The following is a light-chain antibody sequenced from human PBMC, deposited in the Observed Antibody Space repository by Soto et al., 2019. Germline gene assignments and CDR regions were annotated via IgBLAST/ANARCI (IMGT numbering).Light chain of an antibody. V-gene: IGKV3-11*01. Sequence: EIVLTQSPATLSLSPGARATLSCRSSQSVRSSLAWYQQQPGQAPRLLIYGAFNRATGIPARFSGSGSGTDFTLTINSLEPEDFAVYYCQQRNIWPPVTFGQGTRLEI. CDR2: GAF. CDR3: QQRNIWPPVT. J-gene: IGKJ5*01. CDR1: QSVRSS.